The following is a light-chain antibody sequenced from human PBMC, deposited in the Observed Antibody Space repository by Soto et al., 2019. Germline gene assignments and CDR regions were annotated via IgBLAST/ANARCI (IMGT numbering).Light chain of an antibody. CDR1: SGSVSTSYY. CDR3: LLFLGGGISM. CDR2: NTN. J-gene: IGLJ3*02. V-gene: IGLV8-61*01. Sequence: QTVVTQEPSFSVSPGGTVTLTCGLSSGSVSTSYYPSWYQQTPGQAPRTLTYNTNTRSSGVPGRFSGSILGNKAALTITGAQTDDESDYYCLLFLGGGISMFGGGTKVTVL.